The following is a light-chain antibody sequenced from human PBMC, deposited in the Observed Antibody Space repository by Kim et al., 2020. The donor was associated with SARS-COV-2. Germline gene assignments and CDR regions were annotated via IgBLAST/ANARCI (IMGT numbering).Light chain of an antibody. CDR2: EDN. CDR3: QSYDSSNWV. V-gene: IGLV6-57*03. CDR1: SGSIASNY. J-gene: IGLJ3*02. Sequence: GETVTISCTRSSGSIASNYVQWYQQRPGRAPTTVIYEDNQRPSGGPDRFSGSIDSSSNSASLAISGLKTEDEADYYCQSYDSSNWVFGGGTQLTVL.